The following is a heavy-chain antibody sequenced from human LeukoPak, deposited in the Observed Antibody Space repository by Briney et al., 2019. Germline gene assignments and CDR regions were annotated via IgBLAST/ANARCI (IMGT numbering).Heavy chain of an antibody. J-gene: IGHJ5*02. CDR2: IYYSGST. Sequence: PSETLSLTCTVSGGSISSYYWSWIRQPPGKGLEWIGYIYYSGSTNYNPSLKSRVTISVDTSKNQFSLKLSSVTAADTAVYYCARDYGSGSYWGNWFDPWGQGTLVTVSS. D-gene: IGHD3-10*01. CDR1: GGSISSYY. CDR3: ARDYGSGSYWGNWFDP. V-gene: IGHV4-59*12.